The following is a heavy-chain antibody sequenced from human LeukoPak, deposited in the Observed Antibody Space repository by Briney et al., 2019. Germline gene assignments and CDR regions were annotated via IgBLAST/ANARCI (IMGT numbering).Heavy chain of an antibody. CDR3: ASGTSERSYYYYYMDV. CDR1: GYTFTSYG. CDR2: ISAYNGNT. J-gene: IGHJ6*03. D-gene: IGHD6-25*01. V-gene: IGHV1-18*01. Sequence: ASVKVSCKASGYTFTSYGISWVRQAPGQGLEWMGWISAYNGNTNYAQKFQGRVTITTDESTSTAYMELSSLRSEDTAVYYCASGTSERSYYYYYMDVWGKGTTVTVSS.